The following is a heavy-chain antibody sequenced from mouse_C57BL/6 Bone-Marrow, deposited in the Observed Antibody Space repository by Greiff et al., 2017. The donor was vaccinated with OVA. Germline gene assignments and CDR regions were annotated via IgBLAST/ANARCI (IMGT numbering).Heavy chain of an antibody. J-gene: IGHJ1*03. D-gene: IGHD1-1*01. CDR1: GFTFSDYG. CDR2: ISSGSSTI. V-gene: IGHV5-17*01. CDR3: ARPEGSSFGGYFDV. Sequence: VQLKESGGGLVKPGGSLKLSCAASGFTFSDYGMHWVRQAPEKGLEWVAYISSGSSTIYYADTVKGRFTISRDNAKNTLFLQMTSLRSEDTAMYYCARPEGSSFGGYFDVWGTGTTVTVSS.